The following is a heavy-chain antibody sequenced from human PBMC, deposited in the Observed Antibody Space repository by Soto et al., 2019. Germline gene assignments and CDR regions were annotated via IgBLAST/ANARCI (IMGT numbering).Heavy chain of an antibody. V-gene: IGHV4-59*01. CDR3: ARCYGGSLDY. D-gene: IGHD4-17*01. Sequence: QVQLQESGPGLVKPSETLSLTCTVSGGSISSYYWSWIRQPPGKGLEWIGYIYYSGNTNYNPSLKSRVTISVDTSKNQFSLKLSSVTAADTAVYYCARCYGGSLDYWGQGTLVTVSS. CDR1: GGSISSYY. CDR2: IYYSGNT. J-gene: IGHJ4*02.